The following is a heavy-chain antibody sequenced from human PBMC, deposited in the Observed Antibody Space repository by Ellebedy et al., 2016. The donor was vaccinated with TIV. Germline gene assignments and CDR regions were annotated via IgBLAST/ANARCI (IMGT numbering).Heavy chain of an antibody. D-gene: IGHD2-2*01. Sequence: PGGSLRLSCAASGFTFADSAMHWVLHAPGKGLEWVSGIMWNSGSIGYADSVKGRFTISRDNAKNSLYLQMNSLRAEDTAVYYCARDLPGYQLLFNLFQAPPYGMDVWGQGTTVTVSS. J-gene: IGHJ6*02. CDR3: ARDLPGYQLLFNLFQAPPYGMDV. V-gene: IGHV3-9*01. CDR1: GFTFADSA. CDR2: IMWNSGSI.